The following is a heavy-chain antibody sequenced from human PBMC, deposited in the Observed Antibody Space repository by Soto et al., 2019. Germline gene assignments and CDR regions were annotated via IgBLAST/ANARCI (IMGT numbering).Heavy chain of an antibody. V-gene: IGHV1-8*01. D-gene: IGHD3-10*01. Sequence: ASVKVSCKASGYTFTSYDINWVRQATGQGLEWMGWMNPNSGNTGYAQKFQGRVTMTRNTSISTAYMELSSLRSEDTAVYYCARRAEGFGGYYYYYYMDVWGKGTTVTVSS. CDR2: MNPNSGNT. CDR3: ARRAEGFGGYYYYYYMDV. J-gene: IGHJ6*03. CDR1: GYTFTSYD.